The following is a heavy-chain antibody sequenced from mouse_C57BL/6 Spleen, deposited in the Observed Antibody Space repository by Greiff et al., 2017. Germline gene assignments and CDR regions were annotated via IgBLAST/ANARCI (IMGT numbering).Heavy chain of an antibody. V-gene: IGHV5-9-1*02. J-gene: IGHJ4*01. CDR3: TRGGITTEDYAMDY. CDR1: GFTFSSYA. CDR2: ISSGGDYI. Sequence: EVKLEESGEGLVKPGGSLKLSCAASGFTFSSYAMSWVRQTPEKRLEWVAYISSGGDYIYYADPVKGRFTISSDNARNTLYLQMISLRSEDTAMYYCTRGGITTEDYAMDYWGQGTSVTVSS. D-gene: IGHD1-1*01.